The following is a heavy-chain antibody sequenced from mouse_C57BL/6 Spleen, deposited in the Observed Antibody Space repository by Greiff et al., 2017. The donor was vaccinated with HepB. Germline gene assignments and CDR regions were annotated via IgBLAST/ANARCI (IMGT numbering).Heavy chain of an antibody. D-gene: IGHD1-1*01. Sequence: ESGPGLVKPSQSLSLTCSVTGYSITSGYYWNWIRQFPGNKLEWMGYISYDGSNNYNPSLKNRISITRDTSKNQFFLKLNSVTTEDTATYYCAREDTTVVWGQGTSVTVSS. CDR1: GYSITSGYY. CDR3: AREDTTVV. V-gene: IGHV3-6*01. J-gene: IGHJ4*01. CDR2: ISYDGSN.